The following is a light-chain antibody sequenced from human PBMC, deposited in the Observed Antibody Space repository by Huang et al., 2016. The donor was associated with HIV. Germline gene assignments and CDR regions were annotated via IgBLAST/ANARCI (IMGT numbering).Light chain of an antibody. Sequence: DIQMTQSPSFLSASVGDRVTITCRASQGITNSLAWYQQKPGKATMLLLSAASRLESAVPSRFSGSGAGTDYNLTVIGLQPEDFATYYYQQYYGTPTFGQGTKVEIK. J-gene: IGKJ1*01. CDR3: QQYYGTPT. CDR1: QGITNS. V-gene: IGKV1-NL1*01. CDR2: AAS.